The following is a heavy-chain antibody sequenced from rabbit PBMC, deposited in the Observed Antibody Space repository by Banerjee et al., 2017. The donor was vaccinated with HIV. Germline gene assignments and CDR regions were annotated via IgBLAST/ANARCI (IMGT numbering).Heavy chain of an antibody. Sequence: QSLEESGGDLVKHGASLTLTCTASGFTFSGYWMSWVRQAPGKGLEWIACIDSCSSGSTYYASCAKGRVTISKTASTTFTLQMTSLTAADTATYFCVRVGCGYRQFDLWAPGTLYTVS. CDR2: IDSCSSGST. D-gene: IGHD7-1*01. J-gene: IGHJ4*01. CDR3: VRVGCGYRQFDL. V-gene: IGHV1S40*01. CDR1: GFTFSGYW.